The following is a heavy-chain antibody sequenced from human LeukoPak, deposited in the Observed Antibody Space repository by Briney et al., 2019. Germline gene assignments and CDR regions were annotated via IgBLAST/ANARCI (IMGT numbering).Heavy chain of an antibody. CDR2: IYYSGST. CDR1: GGSISSYY. CDR3: ARGAFYGGNQFFDY. J-gene: IGHJ4*02. V-gene: IGHV4-59*01. D-gene: IGHD4-23*01. Sequence: SETLSLTCTVSGGSISSYYWSWIRQPPGKGLEWIGYIYYSGSTNYNPSLKSRVTISVDTSKNQFSLKLSSVTAADTAVYYCARGAFYGGNQFFDYWGQGTLVTVSS.